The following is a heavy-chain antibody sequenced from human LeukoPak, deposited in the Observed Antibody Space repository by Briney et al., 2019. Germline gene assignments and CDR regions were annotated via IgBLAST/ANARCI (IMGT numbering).Heavy chain of an antibody. CDR1: GFTFSSYS. V-gene: IGHV3-74*01. J-gene: IGHJ3*02. D-gene: IGHD4-17*01. CDR3: ARDLVTYDYGDYDWPFDAFDI. CDR2: INSDGSST. Sequence: GGSLRLSCAASGFTFSSYSMNWVRQAPGKGLVWVSRINSDGSSTSYADSVKGRFTISRDNSKNTLYLQMNSLRAEDTAVYYCARDLVTYDYGDYDWPFDAFDIWGQGTMVTVSS.